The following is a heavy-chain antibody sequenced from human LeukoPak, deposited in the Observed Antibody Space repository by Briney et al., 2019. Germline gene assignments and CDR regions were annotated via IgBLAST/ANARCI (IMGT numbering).Heavy chain of an antibody. CDR1: GFTFSTYW. D-gene: IGHD6-13*01. CDR3: TREAAAGIDY. Sequence: GGSLRLSCAASGFTFSTYWMSWVHQAPGKGLEWVANIKQDGSEKYYLDSVKGRFTISRDNAKNSLYLQMNSLRAEDTAVYFCTREAAAGIDYWGQGTLVTVSS. V-gene: IGHV3-7*01. CDR2: IKQDGSEK. J-gene: IGHJ4*02.